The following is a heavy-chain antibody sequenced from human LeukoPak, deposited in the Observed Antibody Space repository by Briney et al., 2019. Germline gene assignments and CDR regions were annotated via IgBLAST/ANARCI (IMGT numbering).Heavy chain of an antibody. CDR2: INPGDGTT. CDR3: ARWWDDGSGYSYYYGMDV. J-gene: IGHJ6*02. CDR1: GYTITGYY. V-gene: IGHV1-46*01. D-gene: IGHD3-22*01. Sequence: GASVKVACKASGYTITGYYMHWVRQAPGQGLEWMGVINPGDGTTSYAQKFQGRVTMTRDTSTSTVYMELSSLRSDDTAVYYCARWWDDGSGYSYYYGMDVWGQGTTVTVSS.